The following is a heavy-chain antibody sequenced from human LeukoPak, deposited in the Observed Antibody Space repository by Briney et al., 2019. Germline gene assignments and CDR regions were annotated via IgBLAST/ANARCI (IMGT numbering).Heavy chain of an antibody. D-gene: IGHD5-24*01. CDR1: SGSISSGVYY. CDR2: IYYSGST. CDR3: ARGVRWLQLSYFDY. V-gene: IGHV4-31*03. Sequence: PSQTLSLTCPVSSGSISSGVYYWSWIRQHPGKGLEWIGYIYYSGSTYYNPSLKSRVTISVDTFKNQFSLKLSSVTAADTAVYYCARGVRWLQLSYFDYWGQGTLVTVSS. J-gene: IGHJ4*02.